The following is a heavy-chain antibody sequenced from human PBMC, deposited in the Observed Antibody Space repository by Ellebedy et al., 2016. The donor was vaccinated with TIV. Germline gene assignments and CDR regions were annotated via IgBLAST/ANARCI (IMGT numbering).Heavy chain of an antibody. CDR1: GFTFSHYA. J-gene: IGHJ4*02. CDR2: MSNDGNNE. Sequence: GGSLRLSCAASGFTFSHYAVHWVRQAPGKGLEWVAVMSNDGNNEYYADSVKGRFTISRDNFKDILYLQMNSLRPEDSAVYYCARPQNRFGYLYYFDYWGQGTLVTVSS. V-gene: IGHV3-30*04. CDR3: ARPQNRFGYLYYFDY. D-gene: IGHD5-18*01.